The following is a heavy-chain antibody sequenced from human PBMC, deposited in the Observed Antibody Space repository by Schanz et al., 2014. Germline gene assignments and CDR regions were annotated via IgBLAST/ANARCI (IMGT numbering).Heavy chain of an antibody. CDR1: GITFSDYA. CDR3: AKGRGSWGYFFDY. D-gene: IGHD6-13*01. CDR2: IASGGSHT. J-gene: IGHJ4*02. V-gene: IGHV3-23*01. Sequence: EVQLLESGGALEQPGGSLRLSCAASGITFSDYAMSWVRQAPGKGLEWVSTIASGGSHTFYADSVTGRFTISGDNSKNTLFLQMNSLRAEDTAVYYCAKGRGSWGYFFDYWGQGTLVTVSS.